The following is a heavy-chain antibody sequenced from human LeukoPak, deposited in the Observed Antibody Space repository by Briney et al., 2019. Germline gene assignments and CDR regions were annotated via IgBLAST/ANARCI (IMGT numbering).Heavy chain of an antibody. CDR1: GFTFSSYA. V-gene: IGHV3-23*01. J-gene: IGHJ4*02. D-gene: IGHD2-15*01. Sequence: GGSLILSCAASGFTFSSYAMSWARQAPGKGLEWISGISGSGGNTYYADSVKGRFTISRDISKNTLYLQMNSLRGEDTAVYYCAKPGDGCSGGSCYYFDYWGQGTLVTVSS. CDR3: AKPGDGCSGGSCYYFDY. CDR2: ISGSGGNT.